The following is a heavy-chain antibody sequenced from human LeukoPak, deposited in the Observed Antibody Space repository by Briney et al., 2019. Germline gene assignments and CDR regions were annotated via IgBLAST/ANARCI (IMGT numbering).Heavy chain of an antibody. Sequence: ASVKVSCKASGYTFIGYYMHWVRQAPGQGLEWMGWINHNSGGTNYAQKFQGRVTMNRDTSISTAYMELSRLRSDDTAVYYCARDRGYCSGGSCYSFYYYYYMDVWGKGTTVTVSS. CDR3: ARDRGYCSGGSCYSFYYYYYMDV. CDR2: INHNSGGT. D-gene: IGHD2-15*01. V-gene: IGHV1-2*02. J-gene: IGHJ6*03. CDR1: GYTFIGYY.